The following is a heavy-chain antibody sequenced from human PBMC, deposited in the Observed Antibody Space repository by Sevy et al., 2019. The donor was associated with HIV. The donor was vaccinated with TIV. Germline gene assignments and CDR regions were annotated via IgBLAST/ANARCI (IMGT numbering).Heavy chain of an antibody. CDR2: IHYSGST. D-gene: IGHD2-8*01. J-gene: IGHJ4*02. CDR3: AGEPENGTIH. CDR1: GSSINSGGYY. Sequence: SETLSLTCTVSGSSINSGGYYWNWIRHHPGKGLEWIGYIHYSGSTYYNTSLKSRITISLDTSKNQFSLTVTSVTAADTAGYYCAGEPENGTIHWGQGALVTVSS. V-gene: IGHV4-31*03.